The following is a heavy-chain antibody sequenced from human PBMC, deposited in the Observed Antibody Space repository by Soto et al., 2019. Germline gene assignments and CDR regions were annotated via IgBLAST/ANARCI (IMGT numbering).Heavy chain of an antibody. CDR3: ANDPGSTIVTGSDY. D-gene: IGHD3-9*01. Sequence: EVQVLESGGGLVQPGGSLRLSCTASGLTFNNYAMSWVRQAPGKGLEWVSAVSENGGNTYYADSVKGRFTISRDNSKNTLYLQMNSLRAEDTAVYYCANDPGSTIVTGSDYWGQGTLVTVSS. CDR1: GLTFNNYA. CDR2: VSENGGNT. J-gene: IGHJ4*02. V-gene: IGHV3-23*01.